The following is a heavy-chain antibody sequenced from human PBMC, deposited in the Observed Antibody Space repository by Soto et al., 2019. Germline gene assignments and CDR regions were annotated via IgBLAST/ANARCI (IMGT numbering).Heavy chain of an antibody. CDR3: TRDAGRDRGGNYYSRFDC. Sequence: EVQLVESGGGLVQPGGSLRLSCAASGFPFSTHVMYWVRQAPGKGLEWVGRIRTNAKGSTTEDAATVKGRFRISRDDSTTSVYLEMTRLKTEDTAVYYCTRDAGRDRGGNYYSRFDCWGQGTLVTVSS. CDR1: GFPFSTHV. CDR2: IRTNAKGSTT. V-gene: IGHV3-72*01. D-gene: IGHD3-22*01. J-gene: IGHJ4*02.